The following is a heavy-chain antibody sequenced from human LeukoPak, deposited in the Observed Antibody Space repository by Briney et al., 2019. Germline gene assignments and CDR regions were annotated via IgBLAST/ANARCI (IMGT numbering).Heavy chain of an antibody. CDR3: ARDIGDWGFDY. D-gene: IGHD2-21*02. CDR1: GFTFSSYG. J-gene: IGHJ4*02. V-gene: IGHV3-33*01. CDR2: IWYDGSNK. Sequence: PGGSLRLSCAASGFTFSSYGMHWVRQAPGKGLEWVAVIWYDGSNKYYADSVKGRFTISRDNSKNTLYLQMNSLRAEDTAVYYCARDIGDWGFDYWGQGTLVTASS.